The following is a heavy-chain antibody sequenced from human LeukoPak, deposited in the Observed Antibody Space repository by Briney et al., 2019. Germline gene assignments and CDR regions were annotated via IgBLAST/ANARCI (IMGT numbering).Heavy chain of an antibody. Sequence: SETLSLTCTVSGGSISSGSYYWSWIRQPAGKGLEWIGRIYTSGSTNYNPSLKSRVTISVDTSKNQFSLKLSSVTAADTAVYYCARDGYSSSSGGYFYYYMDVWGKGTTVTVSS. CDR3: ARDGYSSSSGGYFYYYMDV. J-gene: IGHJ6*03. CDR2: IYTSGST. V-gene: IGHV4-61*02. D-gene: IGHD6-6*01. CDR1: GGSISSGSYY.